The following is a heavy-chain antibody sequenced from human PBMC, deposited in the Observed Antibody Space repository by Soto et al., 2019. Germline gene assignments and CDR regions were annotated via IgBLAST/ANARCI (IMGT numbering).Heavy chain of an antibody. D-gene: IGHD3-3*01. CDR3: VKDKGHITIFGEGWGLDV. CDR1: GFTFDDYS. V-gene: IGHV3-9*01. J-gene: IGHJ6*02. CDR2: LSWNSGSI. Sequence: GGSLRLSCDACGFTFDDYSMHWVRQRPGNGLEWVSCLSWNSGSIAYAASVKGRFPISTDHAKNSLYLQMKSLRPEDTALYYCVKDKGHITIFGEGWGLDVWGQGTAVTVSS.